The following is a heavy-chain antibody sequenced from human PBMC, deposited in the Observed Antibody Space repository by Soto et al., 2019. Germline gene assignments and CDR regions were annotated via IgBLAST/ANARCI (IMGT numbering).Heavy chain of an antibody. Sequence: QVQLVQSGAEVKKPGSSVKVSCKASGGTFSSYAISWVRQAPGQGLEWMGGIIPIFGTANYAQKFQGRVTITADESTSTAYMELSSLRSEDTAVYYCAKWDPYCSGGSCHPVIAFDIWGQGTMVTVSS. V-gene: IGHV1-69*12. CDR3: AKWDPYCSGGSCHPVIAFDI. D-gene: IGHD2-15*01. J-gene: IGHJ3*02. CDR2: IIPIFGTA. CDR1: GGTFSSYA.